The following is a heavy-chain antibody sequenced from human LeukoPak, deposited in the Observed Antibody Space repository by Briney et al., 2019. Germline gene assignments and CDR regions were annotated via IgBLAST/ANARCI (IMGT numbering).Heavy chain of an antibody. Sequence: GGSLRLSCAASGLTFRSYGMSWVRQAPGKGLEWVSGISGNGGGTKYADSVKGRFTISRDNSKNTLYLQMSSLRAEDTAIYYCARHEVRGATTTFDYWGQGTLSTVSA. J-gene: IGHJ4*02. CDR3: ARHEVRGATTTFDY. D-gene: IGHD1-26*01. V-gene: IGHV3-23*01. CDR1: GLTFRSYG. CDR2: ISGNGGGT.